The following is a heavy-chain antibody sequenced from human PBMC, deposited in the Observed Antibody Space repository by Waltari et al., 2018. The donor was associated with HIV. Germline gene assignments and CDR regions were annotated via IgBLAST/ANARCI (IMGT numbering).Heavy chain of an antibody. CDR2: IYSDGAI. D-gene: IGHD3-3*01. J-gene: IGHJ4*02. Sequence: DVRLLESGGAMVPPGAPITRSWTTSACPLHTNSPSASDPAPGKGLEWVSVIYSDGAIYYTDSGKGRFIVSRVTSKNVVYLQMNSLGVEDTAVYFCARDRGGNFWSAHKPAFLDYWGQGTLVSVSS. V-gene: IGHV3-66*01. CDR1: ACPLHTNS. CDR3: ARDRGGNFWSAHKPAFLDY.